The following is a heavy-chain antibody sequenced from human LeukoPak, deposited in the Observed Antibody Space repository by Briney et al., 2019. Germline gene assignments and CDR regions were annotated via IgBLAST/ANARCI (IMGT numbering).Heavy chain of an antibody. V-gene: IGHV3-33*01. J-gene: IGHJ3*02. CDR1: GFTFXSYG. CDR2: IWYDGSNK. CDR3: ASLITMVRGVDDAFDI. D-gene: IGHD3-10*01. Sequence: SLRLSCAAXGFTFXSYGMHWVRQAPGKGLEWVAVIWYDGSNKYYADSVKGRFTISRDNSKNTLYLQMNSLRAEDTAVYYCASLITMVRGVDDAFDIWGQGTMVTVSS.